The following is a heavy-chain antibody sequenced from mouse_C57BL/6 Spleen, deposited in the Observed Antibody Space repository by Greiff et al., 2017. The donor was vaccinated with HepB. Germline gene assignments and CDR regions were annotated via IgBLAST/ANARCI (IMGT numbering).Heavy chain of an antibody. CDR3: ARGIYYYVSSYYYAMDY. Sequence: VQLQQSGPELVKPGASVKIPCKASGYTFTDYNMDWVKQSHGKSLEWIGDINPNNGGTIYNQKFKGKATLTVDKSSSTAYMELRSLTSEDTAVYYCARGIYYYVSSYYYAMDYWGQGTSVTVSS. CDR1: GYTFTDYN. CDR2: INPNNGGT. J-gene: IGHJ4*01. V-gene: IGHV1-18*01. D-gene: IGHD1-1*01.